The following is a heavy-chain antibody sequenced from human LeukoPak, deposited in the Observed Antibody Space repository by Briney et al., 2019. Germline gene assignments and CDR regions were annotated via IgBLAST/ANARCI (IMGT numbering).Heavy chain of an antibody. V-gene: IGHV3-30*19. CDR3: ARVGKYSYGYGAFDI. D-gene: IGHD5-18*01. CDR2: ISYDGSNK. Sequence: TGGSLRLSCAASGFTFSSYGMHWVRQAPGKGLEWVAVISYDGSNKYYADSVKGRFTISRDNSKNTLYLQMNSLRVEDTAVYYCARVGKYSYGYGAFDIWGQGTMVTVSS. J-gene: IGHJ3*02. CDR1: GFTFSSYG.